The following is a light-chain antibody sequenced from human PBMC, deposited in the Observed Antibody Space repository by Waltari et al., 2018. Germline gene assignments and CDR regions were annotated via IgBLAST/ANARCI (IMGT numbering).Light chain of an antibody. CDR1: QSISNW. Sequence: DIQMTQSPSTLSASVGDRFTITFRASQSISNWLAWYQQKPGKAPKLLIYKASTLESGVPSRFSGSGSRTEFTLTISSLQPDDFATYYCQQYNSYSLLTFGGGTKVEIK. V-gene: IGKV1-5*03. CDR3: QQYNSYSLLT. J-gene: IGKJ4*01. CDR2: KAS.